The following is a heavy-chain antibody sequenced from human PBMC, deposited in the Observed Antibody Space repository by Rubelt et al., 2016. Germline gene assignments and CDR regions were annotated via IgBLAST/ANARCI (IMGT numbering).Heavy chain of an antibody. Sequence: GWIRRPPGKGLEWIGYSHYSGTTNYSTSLRNRVTMSVDTSQNQVSLRLTSVTAADTAVYYCAGRTAASGTFYHWGQGTLVTVSS. CDR3: AGRTAASGTFYH. D-gene: IGHD1/OR15-1a*01. J-gene: IGHJ4*02. CDR2: SHYSGTT. V-gene: IGHV4-59*08.